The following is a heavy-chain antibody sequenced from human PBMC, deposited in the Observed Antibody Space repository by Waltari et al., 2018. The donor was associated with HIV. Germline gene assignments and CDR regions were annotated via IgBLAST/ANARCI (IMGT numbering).Heavy chain of an antibody. V-gene: IGHV3-21*02. CDR2: ISSSGNVK. Sequence: QLVESGGGPVKPGAALRVPCLTSGFLFNSYSLNGVRQAPGKGPEWVSTISSSGNVKHYADSVKGRFPISRDNAENSLYLQINGPRAEDTDIYYCARDSRGSTWSLNWFDPWGQGTLVTVSS. CDR1: GFLFNSYS. J-gene: IGHJ5*02. CDR3: ARDSRGSTWSLNWFDP. D-gene: IGHD6-6*01.